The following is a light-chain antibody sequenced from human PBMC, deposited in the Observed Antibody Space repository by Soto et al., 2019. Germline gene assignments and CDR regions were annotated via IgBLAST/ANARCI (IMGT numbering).Light chain of an antibody. CDR2: DAS. CDR3: QQHKSYWT. Sequence: DIQMTQSPSTLSASVGDRVTITCRASQSISNYLAWYQQKPGKAPKVLIYDASSLESGVPSRFSGSGSGTEFTLTIRGLQPDDFATYYCQQHKSYWTFGQGTKVEIK. J-gene: IGKJ1*01. CDR1: QSISNY. V-gene: IGKV1-5*01.